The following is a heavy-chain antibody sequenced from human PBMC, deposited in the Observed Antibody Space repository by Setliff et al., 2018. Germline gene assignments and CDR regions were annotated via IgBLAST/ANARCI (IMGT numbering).Heavy chain of an antibody. V-gene: IGHV3-48*01. CDR1: GFTFSEYN. Sequence: PGGSLRLSCAASGFTFSEYNMNWVRQAPGKGPEWVSYIGHNSRTIHYADSVKGRFTVSRDNAKNSLYLQMNSLRAEDTAVYYCAKDQPHKYDSSGSAPIDYWGQGTLVTVSS. CDR2: IGHNSRTI. D-gene: IGHD3-22*01. CDR3: AKDQPHKYDSSGSAPIDY. J-gene: IGHJ4*02.